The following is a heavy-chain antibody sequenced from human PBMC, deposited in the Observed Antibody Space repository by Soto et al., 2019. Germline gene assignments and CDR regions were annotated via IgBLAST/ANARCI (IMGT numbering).Heavy chain of an antibody. J-gene: IGHJ4*02. V-gene: IGHV3-23*01. Sequence: GGSLRLSCATSGFTLSNYPMNWVRQAPGKGLEWVSGISAGGDRTYYADSVKGRFTIFRDNSKNSVSLRMNSLRVEDTAVYYCARRVWGQGTLVTVSS. CDR1: GFTLSNYP. CDR3: ARRV. CDR2: ISAGGDRT.